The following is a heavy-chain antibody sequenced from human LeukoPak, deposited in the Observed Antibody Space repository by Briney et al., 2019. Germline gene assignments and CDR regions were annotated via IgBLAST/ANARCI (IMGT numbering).Heavy chain of an antibody. D-gene: IGHD3-3*01. V-gene: IGHV4-38-2*02. CDR3: ARVPSTYYDFWSGYYLYNWFDP. Sequence: PSETLSLTCTVSGYSISSGYYWGWIRQPPGKGLEWIGSIYHSGSTYYNPSLKGRVTISVDTSKNQFSLKLSSVTAADTAVYYCARVPSTYYDFWSGYYLYNWFDPWGQGTLVTVSS. CDR2: IYHSGST. J-gene: IGHJ5*02. CDR1: GYSISSGYY.